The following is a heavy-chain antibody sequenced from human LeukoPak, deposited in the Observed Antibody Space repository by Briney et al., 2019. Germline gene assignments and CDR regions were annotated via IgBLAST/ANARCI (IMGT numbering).Heavy chain of an antibody. CDR1: GYTLTELS. D-gene: IGHD3-3*01. CDR3: ARDQGFSYYFYYMDV. V-gene: IGHV3-11*04. Sequence: SCKVSGYTLTELSMHWVRQAPGKGLEGGSYISSSGSTIYYADSVNGRFTISRDNAKNSLYLQMNSLRAEDTAVYYCARDQGFSYYFYYMDVWGKGTTVTVSS. CDR2: ISSSGSTI. J-gene: IGHJ6*03.